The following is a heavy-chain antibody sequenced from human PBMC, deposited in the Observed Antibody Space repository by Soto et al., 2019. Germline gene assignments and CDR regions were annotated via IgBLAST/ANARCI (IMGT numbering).Heavy chain of an antibody. J-gene: IGHJ5*02. CDR1: GGSISSGGYY. CDR3: ARVSGYSGYDLYGFDP. D-gene: IGHD5-12*01. V-gene: IGHV4-31*03. Sequence: SETLSLTCTVSGGSISSGGYYWSWIRQHPGKGLEWIGYIYYSGSTHYNPSLKSRVTISVDTSKNQFSLKLSSVTAADTAVFYCARVSGYSGYDLYGFDPWGQGTLVTVSS. CDR2: IYYSGST.